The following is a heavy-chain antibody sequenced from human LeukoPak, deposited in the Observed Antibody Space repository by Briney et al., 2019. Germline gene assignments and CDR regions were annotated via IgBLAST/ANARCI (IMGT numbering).Heavy chain of an antibody. Sequence: PSETLSLTCAVYGGSFSGYYWSWIRQPPGKGLEWIGEINRSGSTNYNPSLKSRVTISVDTSKNQFSLKLSSVTAADTAVYYCARRKAGGWFDPWGQGTLVTVSS. V-gene: IGHV4-34*01. CDR3: ARRKAGGWFDP. J-gene: IGHJ5*02. CDR2: INRSGST. CDR1: GGSFSGYY. D-gene: IGHD6-19*01.